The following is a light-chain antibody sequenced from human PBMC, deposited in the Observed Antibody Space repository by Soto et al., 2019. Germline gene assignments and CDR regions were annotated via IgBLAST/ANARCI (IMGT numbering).Light chain of an antibody. CDR3: QQYGRSPSIT. J-gene: IGKJ5*01. Sequence: ENVLTQSPGTLSLSPGERATLSCRTGQSVSDLAWYQQKPGQAPRLLIYGASTRATGIPDRFTGSGSGTDFTLTISRLEPEGFAVYYCQQYGRSPSITFGQGTRLEIK. V-gene: IGKV3-20*01. CDR2: GAS. CDR1: QSVSD.